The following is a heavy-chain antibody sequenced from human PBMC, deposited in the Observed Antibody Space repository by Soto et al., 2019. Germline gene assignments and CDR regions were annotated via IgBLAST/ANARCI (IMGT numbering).Heavy chain of an antibody. CDR3: ARNYDFWSGYYYYYGMDV. Sequence: ASVKVSCKASGYTFTSHAMHWVRQAPGQRLEWMGWINAGNGNTKYSQKFQGRVTITRDTFASTAYMELSSLRSEDTAVYYCARNYDFWSGYYYYYGMDVWGQGTTVTVSS. CDR1: GYTFTSHA. J-gene: IGHJ6*02. V-gene: IGHV1-3*01. D-gene: IGHD3-3*01. CDR2: INAGNGNT.